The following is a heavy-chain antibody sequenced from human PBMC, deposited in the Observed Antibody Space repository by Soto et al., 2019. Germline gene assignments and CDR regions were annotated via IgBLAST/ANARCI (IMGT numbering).Heavy chain of an antibody. D-gene: IGHD6-25*01. CDR3: ARSHPFSLAGFDV. CDR2: MNAKSVGT. Sequence: QAYLAQSGAKVERPGASVKVSCKASGYTFSDFDITWLRQASGQGAEWRGWMNAKSVGTFFALRFQGKFNMTRATPLSPASGDVGTLTSDDTAMYYCARSHPFSLAGFDVWGQGTTVAVSS. CDR1: GYTFSDFD. J-gene: IGHJ6*02. V-gene: IGHV1-8*01.